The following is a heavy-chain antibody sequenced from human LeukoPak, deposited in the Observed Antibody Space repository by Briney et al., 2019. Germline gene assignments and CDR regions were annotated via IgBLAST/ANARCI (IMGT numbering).Heavy chain of an antibody. Sequence: SETLSLTCTVSGGSIGSSSYYWGWIRQPPGKGLEWIGSIYYSGSTYYNPSLKSRVTISVDTSKNQFSLKLSSVTAADTAVYYCARTEWQWLNGTDAFDIWGQGTMVTVSS. CDR3: ARTEWQWLNGTDAFDI. CDR2: IYYSGST. V-gene: IGHV4-39*01. J-gene: IGHJ3*02. CDR1: GGSIGSSSYY. D-gene: IGHD6-19*01.